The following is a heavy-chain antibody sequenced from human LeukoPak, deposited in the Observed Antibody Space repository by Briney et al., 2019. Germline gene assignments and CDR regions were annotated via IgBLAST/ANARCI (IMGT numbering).Heavy chain of an antibody. CDR1: GFTFADHV. CDR3: VKEASDPCFFDF. V-gene: IGHV3-43*02. Sequence: GGSLRLSCVASGFTFADHVFHWIRQVPGKGLEWLAFISEDDDTYYADSVQGRFTISRDNSKNSLYFELQSLTTDDAALYYCVKEASDPCFFDFWGQGTLVTVSS. J-gene: IGHJ4*02. CDR2: ISEDDDT. D-gene: IGHD2-21*01.